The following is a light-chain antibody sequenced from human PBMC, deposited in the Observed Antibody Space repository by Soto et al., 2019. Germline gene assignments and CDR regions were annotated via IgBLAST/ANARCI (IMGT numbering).Light chain of an antibody. Sequence: QSVLTQPPSVSGSPGQSVTISCTGTSSDVGAYNYVAWYQQHPGKAPKIMIYDVTKRPSGVPDRFSGSKSGNTASLTISGLQAEDEADYYCCPNAGNVEVFGTGTKVTVL. V-gene: IGLV2-11*01. CDR2: DVT. CDR3: CPNAGNVEV. J-gene: IGLJ1*01. CDR1: SSDVGAYNY.